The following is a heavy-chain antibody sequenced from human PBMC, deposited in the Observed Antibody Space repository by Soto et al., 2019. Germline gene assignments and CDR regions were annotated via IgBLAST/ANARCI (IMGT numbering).Heavy chain of an antibody. V-gene: IGHV3-30*18. Sequence: QVQLVESGGGVVQPGRSLRLSCAASGFTFSSYGMHWVRQAPGKGLEWVAVISYDGSNKYYADSVKGRFTISRDNSKNTLYLQMNSLRAEDTAVYYCANPIVALSYYYGMDVWGQGTTVTVSS. CDR1: GFTFSSYG. D-gene: IGHD3-22*01. CDR2: ISYDGSNK. CDR3: ANPIVALSYYYGMDV. J-gene: IGHJ6*02.